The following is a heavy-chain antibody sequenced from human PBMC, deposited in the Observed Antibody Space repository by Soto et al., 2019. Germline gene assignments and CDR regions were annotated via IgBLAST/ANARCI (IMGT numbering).Heavy chain of an antibody. CDR2: ISYDGSNK. J-gene: IGHJ4*02. CDR1: GFTFSSYG. Sequence: GGSLRLSCAASGFTFSSYGMHWVRQAPGKGLEWVAVISYDGSNKYYADSVKGRFTISRDNSKNTLYLQMNSLRAEDTAVYYCAKAQDRHYDILTGYYWDIDYWGQGTLVTVSS. CDR3: AKAQDRHYDILTGYYWDIDY. D-gene: IGHD3-9*01. V-gene: IGHV3-30*18.